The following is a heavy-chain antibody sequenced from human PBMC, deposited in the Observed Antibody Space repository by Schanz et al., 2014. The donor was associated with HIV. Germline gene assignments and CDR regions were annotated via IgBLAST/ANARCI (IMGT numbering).Heavy chain of an antibody. CDR2: IRPYNGNT. V-gene: IGHV1-18*01. J-gene: IGHJ6*02. CDR1: GYVFPGYG. CDR3: ARRESDGALDV. Sequence: QVQLVQSGAEVRKPGASVKVSCEASGYVFPGYGISWVRQAPGQGPEGMGRIRPYNGNTNYVEKFQGRVTLTTDTSTTTAYMDLRSLRSDDTAVYHCARRESDGALDVWGPGTTVIVSS. D-gene: IGHD2-21*02.